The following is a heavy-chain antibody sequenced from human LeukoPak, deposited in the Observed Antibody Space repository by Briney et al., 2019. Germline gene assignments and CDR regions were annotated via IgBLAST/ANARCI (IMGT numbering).Heavy chain of an antibody. CDR2: IYPGDSDT. J-gene: IGHJ3*02. Sequence: GESLKISCKGSGYSFTSYWIGWVRQMPGKGLEWMGIIYPGDSDTRYSPSFQGQVTISADKSISTAYLQWSSLKASDTAMYYCARHRGGYHRCDAFDIWGQGTMVTVSS. V-gene: IGHV5-51*01. CDR1: GYSFTSYW. CDR3: ARHRGGYHRCDAFDI. D-gene: IGHD3-22*01.